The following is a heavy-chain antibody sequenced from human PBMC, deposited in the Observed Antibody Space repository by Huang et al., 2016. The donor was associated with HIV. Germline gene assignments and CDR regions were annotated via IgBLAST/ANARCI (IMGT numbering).Heavy chain of an antibody. J-gene: IGHJ4*02. D-gene: IGHD4-17*01. CDR2: ISTDGAGT. V-gene: IGHV3-64*07. Sequence: EVQLVESGGGLVQPGGSLRLSCAASGFTFSSHAMHWVHQAPGQGLQYVSAISTDGAGTYYADSVKGRFTISRDNSKSTLYLHMGSLKPDDVAVYYCARSDYGALGYWGQGTLVTVSS. CDR1: GFTFSSHA. CDR3: ARSDYGALGY.